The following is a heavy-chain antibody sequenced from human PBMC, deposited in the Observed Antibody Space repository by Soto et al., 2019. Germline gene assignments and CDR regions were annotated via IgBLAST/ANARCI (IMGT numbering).Heavy chain of an antibody. Sequence: QVQLMQSGAEVRKPGASVKVSCKASGYTFTDYGINWVRQATGQGLEWLGWMTPKSGYTGYAQKFQGRVTLTRDTSRGTAYMELSSLTSEDTAVYYCTRNLYNTGDFDPWGQGTLVTVSS. CDR3: TRNLYNTGDFDP. D-gene: IGHD1-20*01. CDR2: MTPKSGYT. CDR1: GYTFTDYG. V-gene: IGHV1-8*02. J-gene: IGHJ5*02.